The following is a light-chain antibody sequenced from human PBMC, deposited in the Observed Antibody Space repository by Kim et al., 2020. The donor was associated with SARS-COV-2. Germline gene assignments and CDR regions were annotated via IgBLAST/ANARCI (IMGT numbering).Light chain of an antibody. CDR2: ITS. V-gene: IGKV3-15*01. CDR3: QQYDSWPYT. Sequence: EIVMTQSPASLSVSPGARVTLSCRASQTVGRNLAWYQQKPGQPPKLLVYITSARATSIPARFTASGSGTAFSLTINGLQSEDFAVYYCQQYDSWPYTFGQGTKLEI. CDR1: QTVGRN. J-gene: IGKJ2*01.